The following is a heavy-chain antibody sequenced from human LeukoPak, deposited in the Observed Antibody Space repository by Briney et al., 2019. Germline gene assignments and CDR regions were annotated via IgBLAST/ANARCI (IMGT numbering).Heavy chain of an antibody. CDR3: ARGSVNYYDSSGYYPSFGY. CDR1: GGSFSGYY. J-gene: IGHJ4*02. CDR2: INHSEST. V-gene: IGHV4-34*01. D-gene: IGHD3-22*01. Sequence: SETLSLTCAVYGGSFSGYYWSWIRQPPGKGLEWIGEINHSESTNYNPSLKSRVTISVDTSKNQFSLKLSSVTAADTAVYYCARGSVNYYDSSGYYPSFGYWGQGTLVTVSS.